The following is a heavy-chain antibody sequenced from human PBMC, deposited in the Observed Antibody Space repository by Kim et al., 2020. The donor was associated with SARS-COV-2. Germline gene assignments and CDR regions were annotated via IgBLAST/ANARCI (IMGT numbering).Heavy chain of an antibody. CDR2: INQNSSGI. CDR1: GFTFSAHL. CDR3: AKENDDFWSGRVHYYYYYMDV. J-gene: IGHJ6*03. Sequence: GGSLRLSCAASGFTFSAHLMNWVRQAPGRGLEWVSSINQNSSGIGYADSLRGRFTISRDNAKNSLCLQMNTLTAEDTALYYCAKENDDFWSGRVHYYYYYMDVWGKGTTVTVSS. D-gene: IGHD3-3*01. V-gene: IGHV3-9*01.